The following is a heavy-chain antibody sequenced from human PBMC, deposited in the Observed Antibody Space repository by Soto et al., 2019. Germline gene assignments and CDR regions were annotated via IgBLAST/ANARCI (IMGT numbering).Heavy chain of an antibody. V-gene: IGHV1-18*01. CDR2: ISACNGNT. CDR1: GYTFTSYG. CDR3: ARGHLAYCGGDCYPQS. J-gene: IGHJ3*01. D-gene: IGHD2-21*02. Sequence: GASVKVSCKASGYTFTSYGISWVRQAPGQGLEWMGWISACNGNTNYAQKLQGRVTMTTDTSTSTACMELRSLRSDDTAVYYCARGHLAYCGGDCYPQSWGQGTMVTVSS.